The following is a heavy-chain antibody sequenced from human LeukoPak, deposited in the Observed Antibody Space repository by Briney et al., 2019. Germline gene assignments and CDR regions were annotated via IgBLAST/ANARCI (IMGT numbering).Heavy chain of an antibody. J-gene: IGHJ4*02. CDR2: ISAYNGNT. CDR1: GYTFTRYG. CDR3: ARDGYYDSSGYYRNPIFDY. Sequence: ASVKVSCKASGYTFTRYGISWVRQAPGQGLEWMGWISAYNGNTNYAQKLQGRVTMTTDTSTSTAYMELRSLRSDDTAVYYCARDGYYDSSGYYRNPIFDYWGQGTLVTVSS. V-gene: IGHV1-18*01. D-gene: IGHD3-22*01.